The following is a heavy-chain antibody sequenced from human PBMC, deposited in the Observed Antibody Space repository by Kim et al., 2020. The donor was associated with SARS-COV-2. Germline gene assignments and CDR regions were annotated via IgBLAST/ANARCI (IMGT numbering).Heavy chain of an antibody. CDR3: ARDSEPKADYDFWSGYLDAFDI. V-gene: IGHV1-69*13. D-gene: IGHD3-3*01. Sequence: SVKVSCKASGGTFSSYAISWVRQAPGQGLEWMGGIIPIFGTANYAQKFQGRVTITADESTSTAYMELSSLRSEDTAVYYCARDSEPKADYDFWSGYLDAFDIWGQGTMVTVSS. CDR1: GGTFSSYA. J-gene: IGHJ3*02. CDR2: IIPIFGTA.